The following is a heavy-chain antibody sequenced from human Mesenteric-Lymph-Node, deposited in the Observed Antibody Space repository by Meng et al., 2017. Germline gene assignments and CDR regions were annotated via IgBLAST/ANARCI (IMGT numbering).Heavy chain of an antibody. D-gene: IGHD3-10*01. V-gene: IGHV3-23*01. CDR1: GFTFSSYA. Sequence: GESLKISCAASGFTFSSYAMSWVRQAPGKGLEWVSAISGSGGSTYYADSVKGRFTISRDNSKNTLYLQMNSLRAEDTAVYYCAKRDGSGSYPYYFDYWGQGTLVTVSS. CDR3: AKRDGSGSYPYYFDY. CDR2: ISGSGGST. J-gene: IGHJ4*02.